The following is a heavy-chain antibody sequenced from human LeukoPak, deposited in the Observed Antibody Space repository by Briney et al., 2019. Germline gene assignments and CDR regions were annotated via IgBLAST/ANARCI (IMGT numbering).Heavy chain of an antibody. J-gene: IGHJ4*02. CDR1: GFTFNTYS. D-gene: IGHD4-17*01. CDR2: IESYSRII. Sequence: GGSLRLSCEASGFTFNTYSMNWVRQAPGKGLQWVSYIESYSRIIHYADSVKGRFTISRDDAKNSLFLQMSSLRAEDTAIYYCARQGPNGDLDLWGQGTLVTVSS. CDR3: ARQGPNGDLDL. V-gene: IGHV3-48*01.